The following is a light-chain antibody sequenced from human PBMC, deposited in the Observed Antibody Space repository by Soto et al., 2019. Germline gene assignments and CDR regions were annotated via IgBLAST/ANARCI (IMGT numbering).Light chain of an antibody. CDR3: QHRTNWRIT. CDR2: GAS. Sequence: EILMTQSPATLSVSPGERATVSCGASQSVSSDLGWYQQKPGQAPRLLIYGASNRATGIPARFSGSGSGTEFTLTISSLEPEDFELYYCQHRTNWRITFGQGTRLEIK. V-gene: IGKV3-15*01. J-gene: IGKJ5*01. CDR1: QSVSSD.